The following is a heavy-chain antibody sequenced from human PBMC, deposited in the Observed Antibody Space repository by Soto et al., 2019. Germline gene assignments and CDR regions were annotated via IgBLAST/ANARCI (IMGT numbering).Heavy chain of an antibody. J-gene: IGHJ3*02. D-gene: IGHD2-15*01. CDR3: AREARLAYCSGGSCYSSDAFDI. CDR1: GYTFTSYG. V-gene: IGHV1-18*01. Sequence: ASLNVSWKASGYTFTSYGISRVRQARGQGLDWMGWISAYNGNTNYAQKLQGRVTMTTDTSTSTAYMELRSLRSDDTAVYYCAREARLAYCSGGSCYSSDAFDIWGQGTMVTVSS. CDR2: ISAYNGNT.